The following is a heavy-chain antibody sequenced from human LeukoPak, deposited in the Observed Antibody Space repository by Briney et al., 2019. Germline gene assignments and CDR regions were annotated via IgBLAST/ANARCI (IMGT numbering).Heavy chain of an antibody. J-gene: IGHJ3*02. CDR1: GYTFTSYG. Sequence: ASVKVSCKASGYTFTSYGISWVRQAPGQGLEWMGWISAYNGNTNYAQKFQGRVTMTTDTSTSTAYMELRSLRSDDTAVYYCAREAPLYDSSGRVRAFDIWGQGTMVSVSS. V-gene: IGHV1-18*01. CDR3: AREAPLYDSSGRVRAFDI. D-gene: IGHD3-22*01. CDR2: ISAYNGNT.